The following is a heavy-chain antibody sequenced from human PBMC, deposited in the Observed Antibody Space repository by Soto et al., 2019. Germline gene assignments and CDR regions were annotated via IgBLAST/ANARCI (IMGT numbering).Heavy chain of an antibody. D-gene: IGHD3-3*01. CDR2: INSDGSST. CDR1: GFTFSSYW. Sequence: GGSLRLSCAASGFTFSSYWMHWVRQAPGKGLVWVSRINSDGSSTSYADSVKGRFTISRDNAKNTLYLQMNSLRAEDTAVYYCARRGGLKLYGFLEWHEAAFDIWGQGTMVTVSS. V-gene: IGHV3-74*01. CDR3: ARRGGLKLYGFLEWHEAAFDI. J-gene: IGHJ3*02.